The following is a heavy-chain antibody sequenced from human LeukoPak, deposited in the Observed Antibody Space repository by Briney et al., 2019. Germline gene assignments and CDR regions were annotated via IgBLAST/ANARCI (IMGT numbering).Heavy chain of an antibody. J-gene: IGHJ4*02. Sequence: PSETLSLTCTVSGDSISSGNYWGWIRQPPGKGLEWIGRIYTSGSTNYNPSLKSRVTMSVDTSKNQFSLKLSSVTAADTAVYYCARWGFNSGYGLDDNWGQGTLVAVSS. D-gene: IGHD4-23*01. V-gene: IGHV4-38-2*02. CDR3: ARWGFNSGYGLDDN. CDR2: IYTSGST. CDR1: GDSISSGNY.